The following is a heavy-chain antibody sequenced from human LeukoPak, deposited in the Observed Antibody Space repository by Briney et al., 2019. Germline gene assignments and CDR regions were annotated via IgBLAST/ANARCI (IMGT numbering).Heavy chain of an antibody. CDR2: IKQDGSEK. Sequence: GGSLRLSCAASGFTFSSYWMSWVPQAPGKGLEWVANIKQDGSEKYYVDSVKGRFTISRDNAKNSLYLQTNSLRAEDTAVYYCARDSVGGYYDFWSGYSHCFDYWGQGTLVTVSS. CDR1: GFTFSSYW. J-gene: IGHJ4*02. D-gene: IGHD3-3*01. CDR3: ARDSVGGYYDFWSGYSHCFDY. V-gene: IGHV3-7*01.